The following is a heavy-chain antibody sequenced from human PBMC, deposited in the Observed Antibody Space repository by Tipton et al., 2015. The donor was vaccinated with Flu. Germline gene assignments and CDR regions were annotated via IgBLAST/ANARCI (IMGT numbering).Heavy chain of an antibody. D-gene: IGHD3-10*01. CDR2: ISHTGRT. CDR3: ARSTYYYSSGSSDY. Sequence: LRLSCAVSDYSISSGYYWGWIRQPPGKGLEWIGCISHTGRTYYNPSLKSRVTISVDTAKNQFSQRLNSVTASDTAVYYCARSTYYYSSGSSDYWGQGTLVTVSS. CDR1: DYSISSGYY. V-gene: IGHV4-38-2*01. J-gene: IGHJ4*02.